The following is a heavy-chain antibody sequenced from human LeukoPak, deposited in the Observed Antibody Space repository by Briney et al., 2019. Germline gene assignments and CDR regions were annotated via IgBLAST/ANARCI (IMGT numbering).Heavy chain of an antibody. Sequence: ASVKVSCKVSGYTLTELSMHWVRQAPGKGLEWMGGFDPEDGETIYAQKFQGRVTMTEDTSTDTAYMELSSLRSEDTAVCYCATDRLRYFDWSFDYWGQGTLVTASS. V-gene: IGHV1-24*01. CDR3: ATDRLRYFDWSFDY. D-gene: IGHD3-9*01. CDR1: GYTLTELS. CDR2: FDPEDGET. J-gene: IGHJ4*02.